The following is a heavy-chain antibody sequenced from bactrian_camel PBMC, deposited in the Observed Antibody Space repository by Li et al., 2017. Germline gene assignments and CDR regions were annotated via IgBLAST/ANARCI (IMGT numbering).Heavy chain of an antibody. Sequence: QLVESGGGSVQAGGSVRLSCKASGPIYDNAYCWGWFRLPPGREPAEREGIAAIRKSGGETWYHDSVKGRFIITRDKAKDLVYLQMNGLQPEDTGIYYCAADQLYGTCRDVLDFPARGRGPRSPSP. CDR2: IRKSGGET. CDR1: GPIYDNAYC. J-gene: IGHJ4*01. V-gene: IGHV3-3*01. D-gene: IGHD6*01.